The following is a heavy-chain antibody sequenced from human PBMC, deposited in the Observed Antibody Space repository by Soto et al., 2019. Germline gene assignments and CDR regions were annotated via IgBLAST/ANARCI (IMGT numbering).Heavy chain of an antibody. V-gene: IGHV2-5*01. CDR1: GFSHSPSGVG. CDR2: IYWNDDK. D-gene: IGHD3-9*01. J-gene: IGHJ4*02. CDR3: AHSLTYYDVLTGFRN. Sequence: QITLKESGPTLVKPTQTLTLTCTFSGFSHSPSGVGVGWIRQPPGKALEWLAFIYWNDDKRYSPSLKSRLTITMDTSKNQVVLTMTNMDPVDTATYYCAHSLTYYDVLTGFRNWGQGTLVTVSS.